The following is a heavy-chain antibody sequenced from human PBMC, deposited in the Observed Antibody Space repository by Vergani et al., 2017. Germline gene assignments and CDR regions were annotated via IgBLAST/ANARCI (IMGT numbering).Heavy chain of an antibody. Sequence: QVQLVESGGGVVQRGGSLRLSCATSGFTLSNYDMQWIRLRPGKGLEFVAFIQFDGSNQYYADSVKCRFTLSRDFSKNTLYLQMNSLRTEDTATYYCAKHFRGWGIDYWGQGTQVIVSS. CDR3: AKHFRGWGIDY. CDR1: GFTLSNYD. J-gene: IGHJ4*02. CDR2: IQFDGSNQ. D-gene: IGHD3-16*01. V-gene: IGHV3-30*02.